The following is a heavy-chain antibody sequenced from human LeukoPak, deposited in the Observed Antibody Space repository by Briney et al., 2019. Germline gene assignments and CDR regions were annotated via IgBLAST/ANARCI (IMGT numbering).Heavy chain of an antibody. CDR2: IYYSGST. CDR1: GGSISSYY. V-gene: IGHV4-59*01. J-gene: IGHJ4*02. CDR3: ARGLGGSSGCFGY. D-gene: IGHD6-19*01. Sequence: PSETLSLTCNVSGGSISSYYWSWIRQPPGKGLEWIGYIYYSGSTNYNPSLKSRVTISVDTSKNQLSLELRSVTAADTAVYYCARGLGGSSGCFGYWGQGTLVTVSS.